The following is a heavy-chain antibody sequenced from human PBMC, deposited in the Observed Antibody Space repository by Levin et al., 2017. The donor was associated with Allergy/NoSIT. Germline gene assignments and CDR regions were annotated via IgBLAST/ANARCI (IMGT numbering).Heavy chain of an antibody. J-gene: IGHJ4*02. CDR1: AGSISSSPYY. Sequence: SETLSLTCNVSAGSISSSPYYWGWIRQPPGTGLEWIGIIYDSVSTYYNPSLNSRVSISVDTSKNQFSLKLTSLTAADTAVYYCATGPVGFDSWGQGILVTVSS. CDR3: ATGPVGFDS. CDR2: IYDSVST. V-gene: IGHV4-39*01.